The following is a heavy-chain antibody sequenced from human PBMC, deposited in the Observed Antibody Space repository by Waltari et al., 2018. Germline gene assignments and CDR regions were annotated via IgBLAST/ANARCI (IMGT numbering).Heavy chain of an antibody. CDR1: GGSISSGGYY. D-gene: IGHD3-9*01. Sequence: QVQLQESGPGLVKPSQTLSLTCTVSGGSISSGGYYWGWLRQHPGKGLDWIGYIYHSGSTYYNPSLKSRVTISVDRSKNQFSLKLSSVTAADTAVYYCARGDYDMLTGYFPFDYWGQGTLVTVSS. V-gene: IGHV4-31*03. CDR2: IYHSGST. J-gene: IGHJ4*02. CDR3: ARGDYDMLTGYFPFDY.